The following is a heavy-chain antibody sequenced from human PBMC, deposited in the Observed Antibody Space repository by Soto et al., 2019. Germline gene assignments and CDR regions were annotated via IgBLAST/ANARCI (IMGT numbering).Heavy chain of an antibody. V-gene: IGHV3-30-3*01. J-gene: IGHJ4*02. D-gene: IGHD1-1*01. CDR1: GFTFSSYA. CDR2: ISYDGSNK. CDR3: ARDRYWNVGSPYFNY. Sequence: QVQLVESGGGVVQPGRSLRLSCAASGFTFSSYAMHWVRQAPGKGLEWVAVISYDGSNKYYADSVKGRFTISRDNSKNTRYLQMNSLSAEDTAVYYCARDRYWNVGSPYFNYWGQGTLVTVSS.